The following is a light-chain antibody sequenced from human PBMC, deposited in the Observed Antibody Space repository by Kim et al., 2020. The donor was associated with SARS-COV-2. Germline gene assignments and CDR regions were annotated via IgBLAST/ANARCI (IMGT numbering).Light chain of an antibody. Sequence: VSPGQTASITCSGNQLGDKYASWYQQRPGQSPVLIIYQDNKRPSGIPGRFSGSNSGNTATLTISGTQALDEADYYCQAWDSSTPVFGGGTQLTVL. CDR1: QLGDKY. J-gene: IGLJ2*01. CDR2: QDN. V-gene: IGLV3-1*01. CDR3: QAWDSSTPV.